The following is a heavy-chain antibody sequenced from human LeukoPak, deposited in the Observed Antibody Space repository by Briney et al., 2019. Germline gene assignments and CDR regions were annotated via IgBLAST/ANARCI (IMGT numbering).Heavy chain of an antibody. D-gene: IGHD6-19*01. CDR2: INPNSGGT. CDR3: ARYRSGLRGGTWFDP. V-gene: IGHV1-2*02. Sequence: KPGASVKVSCKASGYTFTGYYIHWVRQAPGQGLEWMGWINPNSGGTNYAQKFQGRVTMTRDTSISTAYMELSRLRSDDTAVYYCARYRSGLRGGTWFDPWGQGTLVTVSS. J-gene: IGHJ5*02. CDR1: GYTFTGYY.